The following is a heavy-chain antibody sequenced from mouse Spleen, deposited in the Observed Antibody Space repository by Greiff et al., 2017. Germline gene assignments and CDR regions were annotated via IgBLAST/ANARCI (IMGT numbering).Heavy chain of an antibody. V-gene: IGHV5-17*01. D-gene: IGHD2-3*01. CDR1: GFTFSDYG. Sequence: EVKVVESGGGLVKPGGSLKLSCAASGFTFSDYGMHWVRQAPEKGLEWVAYISSGSSTIYYADTVKGRFTISRDNAKNTLFLQMTSLRSEDTAMYYCARGLLDYFDYWGQGTTLTVSS. J-gene: IGHJ2*01. CDR2: ISSGSSTI. CDR3: ARGLLDYFDY.